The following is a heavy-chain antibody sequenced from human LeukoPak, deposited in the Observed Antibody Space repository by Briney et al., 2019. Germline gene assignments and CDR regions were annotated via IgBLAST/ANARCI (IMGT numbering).Heavy chain of an antibody. CDR1: GFRFSDYT. Sequence: GGSLRLSCAASGFRFSDYTMTWVRQAPGKGPEWISAIGGRGGSTYYADSLGGRFTISRDNSKDMLYLQMNSLKVEDTATYYCGKEGGAWGQGTKVTVSS. J-gene: IGHJ5*02. CDR3: GKEGGA. D-gene: IGHD3-16*01. CDR2: IGGRGGST. V-gene: IGHV3-23*01.